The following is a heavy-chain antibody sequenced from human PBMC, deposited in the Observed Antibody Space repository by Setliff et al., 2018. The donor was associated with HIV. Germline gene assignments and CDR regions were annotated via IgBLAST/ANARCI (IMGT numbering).Heavy chain of an antibody. J-gene: IGHJ4*02. CDR1: GYSFTDHY. CDR2: IDPEINDT. CDR3: ATDFAIFGVVTPLNY. V-gene: IGHV1-69-2*01. Sequence: GASVKVSCKTSGYSFTDHYMHWVQQAPGKGLEWMGRIDPEINDTVYADKFQGRITITADTSTDTAFLKLSSLSSDDTAVYYCATDFAIFGVVTPLNYRGQGTLVTVSS. D-gene: IGHD3-3*01.